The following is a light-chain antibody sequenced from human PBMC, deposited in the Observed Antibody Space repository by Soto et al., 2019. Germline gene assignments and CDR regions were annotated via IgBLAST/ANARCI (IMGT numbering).Light chain of an antibody. CDR2: DAS. CDR1: ESVSTN. Sequence: EIEMTQSPATLSLAPGERVTLSCRASESVSTNLAWYQQKAGQAPRLLIYDASNRATGIPARFSGSGSGTDFTLTISSLEPEDFAVYYCQQRSNWPPFTFGPGTKVDI. J-gene: IGKJ3*01. CDR3: QQRSNWPPFT. V-gene: IGKV3-11*01.